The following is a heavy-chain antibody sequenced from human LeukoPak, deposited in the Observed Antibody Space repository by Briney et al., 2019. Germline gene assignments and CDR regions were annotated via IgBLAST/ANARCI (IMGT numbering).Heavy chain of an antibody. CDR3: ARGSMVRGVMGY. CDR1: GGTFSSYA. CDR2: IIPIFGTA. V-gene: IGHV1-69*13. J-gene: IGHJ4*02. D-gene: IGHD3-10*01. Sequence: SVKVSCKASGGTFSSYAINWVRQAPGQGLEWMGGIIPIFGTANYAQKFQGRVTITADESTSTAYMELSSLRSEDTAVYYCARGSMVRGVMGYWGQGTLVTVSS.